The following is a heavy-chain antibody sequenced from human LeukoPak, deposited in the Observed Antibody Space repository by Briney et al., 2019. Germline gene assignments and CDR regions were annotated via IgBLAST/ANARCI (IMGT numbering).Heavy chain of an antibody. CDR3: ARDGARGATIFLGAFDI. V-gene: IGHV1-69*13. CDR2: IIPIFGTA. D-gene: IGHD5-12*01. J-gene: IGHJ3*02. Sequence: ASVKVSGKASGGTFSSYAISWVRQAPGQGLEWMGGIIPIFGTANYAQKFQGRVTITADESTSTAYMELSSLRSEDTAVYYCARDGARGATIFLGAFDIWGQGTMVTVSS. CDR1: GGTFSSYA.